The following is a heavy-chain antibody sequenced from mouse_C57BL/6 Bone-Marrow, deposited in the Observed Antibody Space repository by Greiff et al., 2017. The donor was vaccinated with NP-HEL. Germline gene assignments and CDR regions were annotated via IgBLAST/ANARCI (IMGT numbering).Heavy chain of an antibody. J-gene: IGHJ1*03. D-gene: IGHD1-1*01. CDR2: IYPGDGDT. Sequence: QVQLQQSGPELVKPGASVKISCKASGYAFSSSWMNWVKQRPGKGLEWIGRIYPGDGDTNYNGKFKGRATLTADKSSSTAYMQLSSLTSEDSAVFFCARPEYYGSCYIDWYFDVWGTGTTVTVSS. CDR3: ARPEYYGSCYIDWYFDV. CDR1: GYAFSSSW. V-gene: IGHV1-82*01.